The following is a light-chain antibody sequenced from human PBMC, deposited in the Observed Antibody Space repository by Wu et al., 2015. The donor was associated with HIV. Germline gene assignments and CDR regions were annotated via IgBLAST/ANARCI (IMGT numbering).Light chain of an antibody. Sequence: EIVMTQSPATLSVSPGERVTLSCRASQSVRDDLAWYQQKPGQAPRLLIYGISTRAAGIPARFSDSRSGTEFTLTISSIQSEDFATYYCQHYEGFPWAFGQGTKVEIK. CDR1: QSVRDD. J-gene: IGKJ1*01. V-gene: IGKV3-15*01. CDR2: GIS. CDR3: QHYEGFPWA.